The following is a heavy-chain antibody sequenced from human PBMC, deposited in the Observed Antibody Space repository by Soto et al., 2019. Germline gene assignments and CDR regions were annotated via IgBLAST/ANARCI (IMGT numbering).Heavy chain of an antibody. CDR2: INPSGGST. D-gene: IGHD3-3*01. CDR1: GYTFTSYY. CDR3: SKSLDFWSGGNDAFHV. J-gene: IGHJ3*01. V-gene: IGHV1-46*01. Sequence: GASVKVSCKASGYTFTSYYMHWVRQAPGQGLEWMGIINPSGGSTSYAQKFQGRFSISRDDSTSIAYLQMNSLKTEDTAVFYCSKSLDFWSGGNDAFHVWGQGTMVTVSS.